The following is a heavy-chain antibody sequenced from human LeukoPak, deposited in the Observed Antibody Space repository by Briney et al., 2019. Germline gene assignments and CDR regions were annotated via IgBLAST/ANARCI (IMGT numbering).Heavy chain of an antibody. D-gene: IGHD7-27*01. CDR2: IYRDGST. V-gene: IGHV3-53*01. CDR1: GFTVSSNY. J-gene: IGHJ4*02. Sequence: GGSLRLSCAASGFTVSSNYMTWDRQAPGKGLEWVSVIYRDGSTYYADSVKGRFTISRDNSKNTLYLQMSSLRAEDTAVYYCAKTGGPWDWGQGALVTVSS. CDR3: AKTGGPWD.